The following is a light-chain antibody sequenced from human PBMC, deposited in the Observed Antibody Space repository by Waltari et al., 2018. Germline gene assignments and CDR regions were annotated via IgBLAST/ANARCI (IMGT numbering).Light chain of an antibody. CDR1: SRDIGGSNF. J-gene: IGLJ3*02. Sequence: QSALTQPPSASGSPGQSVTISCTGTSRDIGGSNFVSWYQQRPGKAPRFLIYDGNKMPSGCSDRFSGSKSGNTASLTVSGLQPDDEATYYCSAFAGSNNFGVFGGGTKLTVL. CDR3: SAFAGSNNFGV. CDR2: DGN. V-gene: IGLV2-8*01.